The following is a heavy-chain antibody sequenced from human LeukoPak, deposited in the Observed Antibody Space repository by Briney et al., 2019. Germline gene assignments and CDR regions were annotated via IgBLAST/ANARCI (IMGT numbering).Heavy chain of an antibody. Sequence: GGSLRPSCAASGFTFSSYAMSWVRQAPGKGLEWVSAISGSGGSTYYADSVKGRFTISRDNSKNTLYLQMNSLRAEDTAVYYCAKHPIVVVPAAMSDFDYWGQGTLVTVSS. CDR3: AKHPIVVVPAAMSDFDY. V-gene: IGHV3-23*01. J-gene: IGHJ4*02. CDR2: ISGSGGST. CDR1: GFTFSSYA. D-gene: IGHD2-2*01.